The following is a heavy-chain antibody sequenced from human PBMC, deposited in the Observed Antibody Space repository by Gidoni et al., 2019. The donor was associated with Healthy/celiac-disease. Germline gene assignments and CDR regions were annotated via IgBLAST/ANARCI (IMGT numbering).Heavy chain of an antibody. CDR3: AKDTYYDFWSGSAMDV. CDR1: GFTLADYA. Sequence: EVQLVESGGGLVQPGRSLRLSCAASGFTLADYAMPWVGQAPGKGLEWVSGISWNSGSIGYADSVKGRFTISRDNAKNSLYLQMNSLRAEDTALYYCAKDTYYDFWSGSAMDVWGQGTTVTVSS. D-gene: IGHD3-3*01. CDR2: ISWNSGSI. J-gene: IGHJ6*02. V-gene: IGHV3-9*01.